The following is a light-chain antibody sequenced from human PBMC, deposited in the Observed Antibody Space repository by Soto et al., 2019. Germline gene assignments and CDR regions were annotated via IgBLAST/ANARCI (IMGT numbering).Light chain of an antibody. V-gene: IGLV1-47*02. CDR3: AAWDDGLNAYV. Sequence: QSVLPQPPSASSTPGQRVTISCSGSYSNIGTFYVYWYQLLPGSAPRLLVYLDHQRPSGVPDRFSGSKSGTSASLAISGLRSEDEGDYFCAAWDDGLNAYVFGTGTKLTVL. CDR1: YSNIGTFY. CDR2: LDH. J-gene: IGLJ1*01.